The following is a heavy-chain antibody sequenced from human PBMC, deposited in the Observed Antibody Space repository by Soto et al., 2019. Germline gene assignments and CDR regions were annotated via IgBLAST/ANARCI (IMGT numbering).Heavy chain of an antibody. V-gene: IGHV3-9*01. J-gene: IGHJ4*02. CDR2: ISWNSGSI. CDR1: GFTFDDYA. D-gene: IGHD5-18*01. Sequence: EVQLVESGGGLVQPGRSLRLSCAASGFTFDDYAMHWVRQAPGKGLEWVSGISWNSGSIGYADSVKGRFTISRDNAKNCLYLQMNSLRAEDTALYYWAKGIDTAMAGALDYWGQGTLVTVSS. CDR3: AKGIDTAMAGALDY.